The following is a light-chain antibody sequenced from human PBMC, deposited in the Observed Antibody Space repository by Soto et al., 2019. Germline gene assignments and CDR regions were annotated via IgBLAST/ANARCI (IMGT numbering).Light chain of an antibody. V-gene: IGKV3-20*01. CDR1: QSVSSNY. J-gene: IGKJ1*01. CDR2: GAS. Sequence: EIMLTQSPGTLSLSPGERATLSCRASQSVSSNYLAWYQQKPGQAPRLLIYGASSRATGIPDRFSGSGSGTDFTLTISRLEPEDFAVYYCPQYGSSTGTFGQGTKV. CDR3: PQYGSSTGT.